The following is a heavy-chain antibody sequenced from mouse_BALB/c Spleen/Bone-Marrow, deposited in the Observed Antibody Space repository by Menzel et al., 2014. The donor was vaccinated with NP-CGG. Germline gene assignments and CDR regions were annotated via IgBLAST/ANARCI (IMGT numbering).Heavy chain of an antibody. CDR1: GFNFKDTY. J-gene: IGHJ2*01. D-gene: IGHD1-1*01. Sequence: VQLQQSGAELVKPGASVKLSCTASGFNFKDTYMHWVKQRPEQGLEWIGRIDPANGNTKYDPKFQGKATITADTSSNTAYLQLSSLTSEDTAVYYCARYYYGSSLFDYWGQGTTLTVSS. V-gene: IGHV14-3*02. CDR3: ARYYYGSSLFDY. CDR2: IDPANGNT.